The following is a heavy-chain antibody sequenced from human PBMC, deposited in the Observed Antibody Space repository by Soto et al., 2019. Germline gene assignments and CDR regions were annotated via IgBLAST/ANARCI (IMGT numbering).Heavy chain of an antibody. CDR1: GFSLSNARMG. CDR2: IFSNDEK. J-gene: IGHJ6*02. D-gene: IGHD6-13*01. CDR3: ARIRGIAAAGTFGYSYGMDV. V-gene: IGHV2-26*01. Sequence: SGPTLVNPTETLTLTCTVSGFSLSNARMGVSWIRQPPGKALEWLAHIFSNDEKSYSTSLKSRLTISKDTSKSQVVLTMTNMDPVDRATCYCARIRGIAAAGTFGYSYGMDVWGQGTTVTVSS.